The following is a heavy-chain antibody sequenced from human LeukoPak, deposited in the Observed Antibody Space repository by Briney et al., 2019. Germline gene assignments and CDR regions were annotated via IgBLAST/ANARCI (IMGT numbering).Heavy chain of an antibody. CDR2: IYYSGST. CDR1: GGSISSSSYY. D-gene: IGHD3-22*01. Sequence: SETLSLTCIVSGGSISSSSYYWGWIRQPPGKGLEWIGSIYYSGSTYYNPSLKSRVTISVDTSKNQFSLKLSSVTAADTAVYYCARDRRYYYDPWGQGTLVTVSS. J-gene: IGHJ4*02. V-gene: IGHV4-39*07. CDR3: ARDRRYYYDP.